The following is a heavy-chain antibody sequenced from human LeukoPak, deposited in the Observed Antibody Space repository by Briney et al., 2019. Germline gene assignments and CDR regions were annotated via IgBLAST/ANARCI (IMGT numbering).Heavy chain of an antibody. J-gene: IGHJ3*02. CDR3: ARGQERDSAFDI. Sequence: ASVKVSCKASGYTFTSYDINWVRQATGQGLEWMGWMNPNSGNTGYAQKFQGRVTITRNTSISTAYMELSSLRSEDTAVYYCARGQERDSAFDIWGQGTMVTVSS. D-gene: IGHD1-26*01. CDR1: GYTFTSYD. CDR2: MNPNSGNT. V-gene: IGHV1-8*03.